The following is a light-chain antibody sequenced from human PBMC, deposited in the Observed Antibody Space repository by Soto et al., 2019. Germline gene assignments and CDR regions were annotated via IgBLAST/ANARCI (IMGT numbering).Light chain of an antibody. V-gene: IGLV2-14*01. CDR3: CSYTTSGTFV. CDR1: SSDVGGYNY. J-gene: IGLJ1*01. Sequence: QSALTQPASVSGSPGQSITISCTGTSSDVGGYNYVSWYQQHPGKAPKLMIYEVSNRPSGVSYRFSGSKSGNTASLTISGLQAEDEADYYCCSYTTSGTFVFGTGTKLTVL. CDR2: EVS.